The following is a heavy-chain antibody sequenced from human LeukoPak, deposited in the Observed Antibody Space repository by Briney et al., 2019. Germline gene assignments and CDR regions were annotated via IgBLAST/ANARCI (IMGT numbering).Heavy chain of an antibody. CDR3: ARDVPSGSYYNDVDY. CDR2: INPSGGST. V-gene: IGHV1-46*01. Sequence: ASVKVSCKASGYTFTSYYMHWVRQAPGQGLEWMGIINPSGGSTSYAQKFQGRVTMTRDTSTSTVYMELSNLRSEDTAVYYCARDVPSGSYYNDVDYWGQGTLVTVSS. D-gene: IGHD3-10*01. CDR1: GYTFTSYY. J-gene: IGHJ4*02.